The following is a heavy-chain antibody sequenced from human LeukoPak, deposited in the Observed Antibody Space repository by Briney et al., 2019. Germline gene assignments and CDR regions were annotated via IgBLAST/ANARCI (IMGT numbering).Heavy chain of an antibody. V-gene: IGHV4-39*01. J-gene: IGHJ6*03. CDR3: ARQFDSYFYYYLDV. CDR1: GGSISSGDYY. Sequence: SSETLSLTCTVSGGSISSGDYYWSWIRQPPGKGLEWIGSLYHPDSTYYNPSLESRVTMSVDTSRNQFSLKLSFVTAADTAVYYCARQFDSYFYYYLDVWGTGTTVTVSS. D-gene: IGHD3-10*01. CDR2: LYHPDST.